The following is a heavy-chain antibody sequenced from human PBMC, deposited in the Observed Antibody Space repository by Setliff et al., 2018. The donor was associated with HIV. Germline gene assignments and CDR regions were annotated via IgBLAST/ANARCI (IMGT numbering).Heavy chain of an antibody. CDR1: GYIFTDYW. J-gene: IGHJ6*03. V-gene: IGHV5-51*01. CDR2: IYPGDSDT. D-gene: IGHD2-21*01. Sequence: GESLTLSCEASGYIFTDYWIGWVRQMPGKGLEWMGIIYPGDSDTRYSPSFQGQVTFSADKSISAVYLQWDSLKASDSAIYYCARAPRSPLRWRDNLLSSSSFFMDVWGKGTTVTVSS. CDR3: ARAPRSPLRWRDNLLSSSSFFMDV.